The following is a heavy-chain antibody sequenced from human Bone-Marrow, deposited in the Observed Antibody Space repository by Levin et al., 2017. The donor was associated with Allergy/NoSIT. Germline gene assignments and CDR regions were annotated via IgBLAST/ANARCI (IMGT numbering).Heavy chain of an antibody. D-gene: IGHD2-2*01. CDR2: INPNSGGT. CDR1: GYTFTGYY. Sequence: ASVKVSCKASGYTFTGYYMHWVRQAPGQGLEWMGWINPNSGGTNYAQKLQGRVNMTRDTPITTVYMELTSLRSDDTAVYYCARLGVPATANFWYFDLWGRGTLITVSS. J-gene: IGHJ2*01. V-gene: IGHV1-2*02. CDR3: ARLGVPATANFWYFDL.